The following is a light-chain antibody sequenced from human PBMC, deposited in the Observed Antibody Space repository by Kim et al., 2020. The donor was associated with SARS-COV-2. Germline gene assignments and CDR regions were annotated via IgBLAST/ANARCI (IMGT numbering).Light chain of an antibody. J-gene: IGKJ1*01. CDR2: AAS. CDR1: QGISSY. Sequence: ASTGDRVTIACRASQGISSYLAWYQQKPGKAPKLLIYAASTLQSGVPSRFSGSGSGTDFTLTISCLQSEDFATYYCQQYYSYPWTFGQGTKVDIK. CDR3: QQYYSYPWT. V-gene: IGKV1-8*01.